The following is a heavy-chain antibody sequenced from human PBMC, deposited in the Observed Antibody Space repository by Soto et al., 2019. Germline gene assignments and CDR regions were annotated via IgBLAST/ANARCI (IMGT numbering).Heavy chain of an antibody. Sequence: QVQLVQSGAEVKKPGCSVKVSCTASGGSLRNSVISWVRQAPAQRLEWMGGVIPILGTANYAQKFQGRVTMTADEATGTAYMDLSSLSPDDTAVYYCARLGHPGHWGPGTLVIVSS. CDR3: ARLGHPGH. V-gene: IGHV1-69*01. J-gene: IGHJ4*02. CDR1: GGSLRNSV. CDR2: VIPILGTA.